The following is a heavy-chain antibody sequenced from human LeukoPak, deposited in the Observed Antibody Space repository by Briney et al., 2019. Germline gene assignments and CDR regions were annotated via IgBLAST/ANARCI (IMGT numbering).Heavy chain of an antibody. D-gene: IGHD3-22*01. J-gene: IGHJ4*02. CDR1: GFTFSSYA. Sequence: GGSLRLSCAASGFTFSSYAMSWVRHAPGKGLEWGSAISGSGGSTYYADSVKGRFTISRDNSKNTLYLQMNSLRAEDTAVYYCAKSSGYYYGGPVYYFDYWGQGTLVTVSS. CDR3: AKSSGYYYGGPVYYFDY. CDR2: ISGSGGST. V-gene: IGHV3-23*01.